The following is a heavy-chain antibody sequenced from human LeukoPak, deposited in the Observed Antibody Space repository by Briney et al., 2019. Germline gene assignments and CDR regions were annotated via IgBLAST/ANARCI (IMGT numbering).Heavy chain of an antibody. CDR2: ISYDGSNK. CDR1: GVTFSSYA. J-gene: IGHJ4*02. CDR3: ATNSGSPGGY. D-gene: IGHD1-26*01. Sequence: GRSLRLSCAASGVTFSSYAMHWVRQAPGKGLECVAVISYDGSNKYYADSVKGRFTISRDNSKNTLYLQMNSLRAEDTAMYYCATNSGSPGGYWGQGTLVTVSS. V-gene: IGHV3-30-3*01.